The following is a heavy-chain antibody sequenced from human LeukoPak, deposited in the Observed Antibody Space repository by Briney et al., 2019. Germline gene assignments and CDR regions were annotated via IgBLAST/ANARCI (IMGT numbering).Heavy chain of an antibody. CDR1: GGSISSYY. Sequence: SETLSLTCTVSGGSISSYYWSWIRQPPGKGLEWIGYIYYSGGTNYNPSLKSRVTISVDTSKNQFSLKLSSVTAADTAVYYCARCGTYAHENLAPDYWGQGTLVTASS. CDR3: ARCGTYAHENLAPDY. V-gene: IGHV4-59*01. CDR2: IYYSGGT. J-gene: IGHJ4*02. D-gene: IGHD4-17*01.